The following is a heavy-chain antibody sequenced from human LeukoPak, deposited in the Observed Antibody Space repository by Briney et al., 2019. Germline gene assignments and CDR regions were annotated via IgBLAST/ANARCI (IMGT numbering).Heavy chain of an antibody. CDR1: GFTFDDYT. J-gene: IGHJ4*02. Sequence: GGSLRLSCAASGFTFDDYTMHWVRQAPGKGLEWVSLIGWDGGSTYYADSVKGRFTISRDNSKNSLYLQMNSLRTEDTALYYCAKDSQWGDCSGGSCYLDYWGQGTLVTVSS. D-gene: IGHD2-15*01. CDR3: AKDSQWGDCSGGSCYLDY. V-gene: IGHV3-43*01. CDR2: IGWDGGST.